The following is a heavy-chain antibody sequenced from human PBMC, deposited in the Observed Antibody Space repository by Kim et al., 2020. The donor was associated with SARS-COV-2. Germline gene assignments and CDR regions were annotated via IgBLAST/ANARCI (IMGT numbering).Heavy chain of an antibody. V-gene: IGHV3-48*04. D-gene: IGHD1-26*01. CDR3: ARGKLREHWYFDL. CDR1: GFTFSSYS. Sequence: GGSLRLSCAASGFTFSSYSMNWVRQAPGKGLEWVSYISSSSRTIYYADSVKGRFTISRDNAKNSLYLQMNSLRAEDTAVYYCARGKLREHWYFDLWGRGTLVTVSS. J-gene: IGHJ2*01. CDR2: ISSSSRTI.